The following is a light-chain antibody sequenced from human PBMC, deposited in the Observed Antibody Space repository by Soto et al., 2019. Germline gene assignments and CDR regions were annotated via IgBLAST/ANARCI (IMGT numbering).Light chain of an antibody. V-gene: IGKV1-5*03. J-gene: IGKJ4*01. CDR3: QQYNSNPLS. Sequence: DIQMTQSPSTLSASLGDRVTITCRASRSISAWLAWYQLKPGKAPKLLIYKASTLKTGVPSRFSGSGSGTEFTLTISNLQPDDFATSYCQQYNSNPLSFGGGTKVEIK. CDR2: KAS. CDR1: RSISAW.